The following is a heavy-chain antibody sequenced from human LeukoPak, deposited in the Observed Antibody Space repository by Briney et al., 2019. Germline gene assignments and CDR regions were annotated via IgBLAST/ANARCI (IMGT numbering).Heavy chain of an antibody. V-gene: IGHV3-64*01. J-gene: IGHJ3*02. CDR2: ISSNGGST. CDR3: ARVGTLTGDAFDI. Sequence: GGSLRLSCAASGFTFSSYAMHWVRQAPGKGLEYVSAISSNGGSTYYANSVKGRFTISRDNPKNTLYLQMGSLRAEDMAVYYCARVGTLTGDAFDIWGQGTMVTVSS. CDR1: GFTFSSYA. D-gene: IGHD3-9*01.